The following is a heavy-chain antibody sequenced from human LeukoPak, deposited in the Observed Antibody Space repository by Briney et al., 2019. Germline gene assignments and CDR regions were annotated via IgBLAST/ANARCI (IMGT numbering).Heavy chain of an antibody. D-gene: IGHD2-2*03. V-gene: IGHV3-11*04. J-gene: IGHJ5*02. Sequence: GGSLRLSCAASGFIFSGYYMSWIRQAPGKGLEWISDISNNGSTFQYADSVQGRFTISRDNAKNSLYLQMNSLRAEDTAVYYCARDDGGYCSSTSCYLGWIDPWGQGTLVTVSS. CDR1: GFIFSGYY. CDR2: ISNNGSTF. CDR3: ARDDGGYCSSTSCYLGWIDP.